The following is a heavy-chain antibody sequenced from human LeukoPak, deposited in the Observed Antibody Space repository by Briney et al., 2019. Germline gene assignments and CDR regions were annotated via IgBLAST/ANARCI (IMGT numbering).Heavy chain of an antibody. D-gene: IGHD4-23*01. J-gene: IGHJ4*02. CDR3: ARGGDYGGTVFDY. CDR2: INPNSGGT. CDR1: GYTFTGYY. V-gene: IGHV1-2*02. Sequence: ASVKVSCKASGYTFTGYYMHWVRQAPGQGLEWMGWINPNSGGTNYAQKFQGRVTMTRDTSISAAYMELSRLRSDDTAVYYCARGGDYGGTVFDYWGQGTLVTVSS.